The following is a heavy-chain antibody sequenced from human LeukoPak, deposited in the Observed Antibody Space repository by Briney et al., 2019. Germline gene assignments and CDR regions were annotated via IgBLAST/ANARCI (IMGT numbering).Heavy chain of an antibody. Sequence: GGSLRLSCAASGFTFRNYVIHWVRQAPGKGMEWVAVTSSDLKVKLYADSVKGRFTISRDNSRSTLYLQMNSLRPEDTAIYYCAREGYYGSGSPPSLYFDYWGQGTLVTVSS. CDR2: TSSDLKVK. J-gene: IGHJ4*02. CDR3: AREGYYGSGSPPSLYFDY. V-gene: IGHV3-30*03. CDR1: GFTFRNYV. D-gene: IGHD3-10*01.